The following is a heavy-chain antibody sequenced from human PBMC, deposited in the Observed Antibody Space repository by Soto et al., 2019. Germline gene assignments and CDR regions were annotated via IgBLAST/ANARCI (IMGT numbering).Heavy chain of an antibody. Sequence: GESLKISCKGSGYSFTSYWIGWVRQMPGKGLEWMGIIYPGDSDTRYSPSFQDQVTISADKSISTAYLQWSSLKASDTAMYYCARHISTYYYDSSGYYLDYWGQGTLVTVSS. CDR1: GYSFTSYW. CDR2: IYPGDSDT. V-gene: IGHV5-51*01. J-gene: IGHJ4*02. CDR3: ARHISTYYYDSSGYYLDY. D-gene: IGHD3-22*01.